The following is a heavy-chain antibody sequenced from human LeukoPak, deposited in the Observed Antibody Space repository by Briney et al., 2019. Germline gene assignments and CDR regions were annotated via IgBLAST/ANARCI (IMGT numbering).Heavy chain of an antibody. V-gene: IGHV4-31*03. CDR2: IYYSGST. J-gene: IGHJ4*02. D-gene: IGHD5-18*01. Sequence: SQTLSLTCTVSGGSISSGGYYWSWIRQHPGKVLEWIGHIYYSGSTYYNPSLKSRVTISVDTSKNQFSLKLSSVTAADTAVYYCARSWTQLWLLDYWGQGTLVTVSS. CDR1: GGSISSGGYY. CDR3: ARSWTQLWLLDY.